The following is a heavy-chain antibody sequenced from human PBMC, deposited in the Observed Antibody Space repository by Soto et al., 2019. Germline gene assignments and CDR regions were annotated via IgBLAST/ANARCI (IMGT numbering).Heavy chain of an antibody. V-gene: IGHV4-34*01. D-gene: IGHD3-3*01. Sequence: PSETLSLTCAVYGGSFSGYYWSWIRQPPGKGLEGTGEINHSGSTNYNPSLKSRVTISVDTSKNQFSLKLSSVTAADTAVYYCARYPKWTTTDFWSGPGNWFDPWGQGTLVTVSS. J-gene: IGHJ5*02. CDR2: INHSGST. CDR1: GGSFSGYY. CDR3: ARYPKWTTTDFWSGPGNWFDP.